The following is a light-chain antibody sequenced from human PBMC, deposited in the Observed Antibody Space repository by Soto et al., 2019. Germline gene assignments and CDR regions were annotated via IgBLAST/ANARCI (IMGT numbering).Light chain of an antibody. CDR3: QQDINRIS. CDR1: QSVSNY. J-gene: IGKJ4*01. Sequence: EIVLTQSPATLSLSPGERATLSCRASQSVSNYLAWYQQKPGQAPRLLIHDASTRATGIPARFSGSGSGTDFTPTITTLQPEDFAVYYCQQDINRISFGGGTKVQIK. CDR2: DAS. V-gene: IGKV3-11*01.